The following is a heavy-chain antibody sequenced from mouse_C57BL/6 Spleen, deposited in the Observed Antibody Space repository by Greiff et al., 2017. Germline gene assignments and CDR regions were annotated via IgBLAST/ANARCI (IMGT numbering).Heavy chain of an antibody. Sequence: VKLQESGAELVRPGTSVKMSCKASGYTFTNYWIGWAKQRPGHGLEWIGDIYPGGGYTNYNEKFKGKATLTADKSSSTAYMQFSSLTSEDSAIYYCARSTYYSNYVLAYWGQGTLVTVSA. D-gene: IGHD2-5*01. V-gene: IGHV1-63*01. CDR1: GYTFTNYW. CDR3: ARSTYYSNYVLAY. CDR2: IYPGGGYT. J-gene: IGHJ3*01.